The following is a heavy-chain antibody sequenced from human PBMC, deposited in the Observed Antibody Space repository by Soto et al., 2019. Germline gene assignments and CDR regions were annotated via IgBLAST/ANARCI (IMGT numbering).Heavy chain of an antibody. Sequence: QVQLQESGPGLVKPSETLSLTCTVSGDSIGTGGYYWDRHRQHPGQGPEWIGYINYSGNTYYNPCRDTLPTETLNTPKNQGLPHLSSAAAAVYSGACCASNRDDISGGAALRFDSWGQGTLVTVSS. J-gene: IGHJ4*02. CDR3: ASNRDDISGGAALRFDS. V-gene: IGHV4-31*01. CDR1: GDSIGTGGYY. D-gene: IGHD3-22*01. CDR2: INYSGNT.